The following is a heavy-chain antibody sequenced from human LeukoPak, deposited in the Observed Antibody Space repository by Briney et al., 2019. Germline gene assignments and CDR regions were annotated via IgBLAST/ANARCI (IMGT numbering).Heavy chain of an antibody. CDR2: IYYSGST. CDR3: ARKGRGPYGSVNGYFDY. V-gene: IGHV4-39*07. CDR1: GGSISSSGYY. D-gene: IGHD3-10*01. J-gene: IGHJ4*02. Sequence: SETLSLTCTVSGGSISSSGYYWGWIRQPPGEGLEWIGSIYYSGSTYYNPSLKSRVTISVDTSKNQFSLKLNFVTAADTAVYYCARKGRGPYGSVNGYFDYWGQGTLVTVSS.